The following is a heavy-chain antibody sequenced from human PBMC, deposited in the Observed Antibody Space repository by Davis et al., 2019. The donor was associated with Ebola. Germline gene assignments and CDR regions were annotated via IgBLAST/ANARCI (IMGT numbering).Heavy chain of an antibody. V-gene: IGHV4-34*01. Sequence: SETLSLTCAVYGGSFSGYYWTWIRQPPGKGLEWIGEINHSGSTNYNPSLKSRLIISVDTSKNQFSLKLSSVTAADTAVYYCARRNVLRFLELDAFDIWGQGTMVTVSS. CDR3: ARRNVLRFLELDAFDI. D-gene: IGHD3-3*01. CDR1: GGSFSGYY. CDR2: INHSGST. J-gene: IGHJ3*02.